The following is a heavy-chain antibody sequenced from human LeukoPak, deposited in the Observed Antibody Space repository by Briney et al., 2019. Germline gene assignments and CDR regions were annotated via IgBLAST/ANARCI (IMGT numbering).Heavy chain of an antibody. CDR2: ISAYNGNT. V-gene: IGHV1-18*01. D-gene: IGHD3-22*01. CDR3: ARESHYYDSSGYPNPFDY. Sequence: ASVKVSCKASGYTFTSYGISWVRQAPGQGLEWMGWISAYNGNTNYAQKLQGRVTMTRDTSTSTVYVELSSLRSEDTAVYYCARESHYYDSSGYPNPFDYWGQGTLVIVSS. J-gene: IGHJ4*02. CDR1: GYTFTSYG.